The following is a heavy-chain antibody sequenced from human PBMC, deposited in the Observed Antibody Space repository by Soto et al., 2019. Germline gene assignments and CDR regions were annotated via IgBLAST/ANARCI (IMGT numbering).Heavy chain of an antibody. J-gene: IGHJ4*02. CDR3: ARDQNRGGLVRHYFDY. V-gene: IGHV4-34*01. CDR1: GGSFSGYY. Sequence: PSETLSLTCAVYGGSFSGYYWSWIRQPPWKGLEWIGEINHSGSTNYNPSLKSRVTISVDTSKNQFSLKLSSVTAADTAVYYCARDQNRGGLVRHYFDYWGQGTLVTVS. CDR2: INHSGST. D-gene: IGHD6-19*01.